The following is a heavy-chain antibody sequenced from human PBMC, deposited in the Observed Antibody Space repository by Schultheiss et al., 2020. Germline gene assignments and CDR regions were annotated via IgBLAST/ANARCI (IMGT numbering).Heavy chain of an antibody. Sequence: SVKVSCKASGGTFSSYAISWVRQAPGQGLEWMGGIIPIFGTANYAQKFQGRVTITADESTSTAYMELSSLRSEDTAVYYCARDTGITGTYWYFDLWGRGTLVTVSS. CDR1: GGTFSSYA. D-gene: IGHD1-20*01. CDR2: IIPIFGTA. J-gene: IGHJ2*01. V-gene: IGHV1-69*13. CDR3: ARDTGITGTYWYFDL.